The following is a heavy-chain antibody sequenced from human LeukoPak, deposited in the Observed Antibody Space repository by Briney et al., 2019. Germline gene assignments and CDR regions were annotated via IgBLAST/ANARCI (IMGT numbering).Heavy chain of an antibody. CDR2: IYYSGST. D-gene: IGHD3-22*01. CDR1: GGSISSGDYY. V-gene: IGHV4-30-4*01. J-gene: IGHJ4*02. CDR3: ARGNDLYYDSSGYTLDY. Sequence: PSQTLSLTCTVSGGSISSGDYYWSWIRQPPGKGLEWIGYIYYSGSTYYNPSLKSRVTISVDTSKNQFSLKLSSVTAADTAVYYCARGNDLYYDSSGYTLDYWGRGTLVTVSS.